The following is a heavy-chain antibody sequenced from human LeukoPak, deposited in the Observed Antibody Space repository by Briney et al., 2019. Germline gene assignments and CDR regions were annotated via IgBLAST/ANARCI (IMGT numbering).Heavy chain of an antibody. CDR2: IYYSGST. J-gene: IGHJ4*02. CDR3: ARGYRIAAAGD. Sequence: SETLSLTCTVSGGSIGTYYWSWIRQPPGKGLEWIGYIYYSGSTNYNPSLKSRVTISVDTSKNQFSLKVSSVTAADTAVYYCARGYRIAAAGDWGQGTLVTVSS. CDR1: GGSIGTYY. V-gene: IGHV4-59*08. D-gene: IGHD6-13*01.